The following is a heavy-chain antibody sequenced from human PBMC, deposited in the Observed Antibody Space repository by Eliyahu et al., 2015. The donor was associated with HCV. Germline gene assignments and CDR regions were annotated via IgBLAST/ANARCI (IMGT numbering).Heavy chain of an antibody. CDR3: AREPFGPYYSMDV. CDR1: GFTFSRYW. J-gene: IGHJ6*03. Sequence: EVQLVESGGGLVQPGGSLRLSCAASGFTFSRYWMHWVRQPPGNGLVWVSRINSDGSSTRYADFVKGRFTISRDDAKNTLYLQMNSLRAEDTAVYYCAREPFGPYYSMDVWGKGTTVTVSS. D-gene: IGHD3-3*01. V-gene: IGHV3-74*01. CDR2: INSDGSST.